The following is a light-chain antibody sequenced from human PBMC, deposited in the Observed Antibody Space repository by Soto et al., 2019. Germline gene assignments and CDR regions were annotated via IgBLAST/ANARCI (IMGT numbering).Light chain of an antibody. Sequence: EIMMKQSPATLSVSPGERATLSCRASQSVSSYLAWYQQKPGQAPRLLIYDASSRATGIPDRFSGSGSGTDFTLTISRLEPEDFAVYYCQQYGRLPITFGQGTLLEIK. CDR2: DAS. CDR1: QSVSSY. V-gene: IGKV3-20*01. CDR3: QQYGRLPIT. J-gene: IGKJ5*01.